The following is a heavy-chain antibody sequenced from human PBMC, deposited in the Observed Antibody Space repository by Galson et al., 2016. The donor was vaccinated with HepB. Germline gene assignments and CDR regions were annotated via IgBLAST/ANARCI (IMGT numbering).Heavy chain of an antibody. D-gene: IGHD6-19*01. Sequence: LRLSCAASGFTVSSSYMDWVRQAPGKGLEWVGRTRNKANSYATEYAASVKGRFTISRDDSKNSLYLQMNSLKIEDTAVYYCVRGVAGCDYWGQGTLVTVSS. J-gene: IGHJ4*02. CDR2: TRNKANSYAT. V-gene: IGHV3-72*01. CDR3: VRGVAGCDY. CDR1: GFTVSSSY.